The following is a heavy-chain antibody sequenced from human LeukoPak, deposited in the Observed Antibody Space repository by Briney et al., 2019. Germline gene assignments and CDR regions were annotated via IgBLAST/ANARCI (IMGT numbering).Heavy chain of an antibody. V-gene: IGHV4-4*07. J-gene: IGHJ4*02. CDR3: ARMYVGWLQFRWLFDY. D-gene: IGHD5-24*01. CDR1: GDSISSYY. Sequence: SETLSLTCSVSGDSISSYYWSWIRQPAGKGLEWIGHIYTSGSTNYNPSLKSRVTMSVDTSKNQFSLKLSSVTAADTAVYYCARMYVGWLQFRWLFDYWGQGTLVTVSS. CDR2: IYTSGST.